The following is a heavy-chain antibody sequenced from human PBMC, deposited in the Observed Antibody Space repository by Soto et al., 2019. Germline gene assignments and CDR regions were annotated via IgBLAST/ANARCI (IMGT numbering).Heavy chain of an antibody. Sequence: QVQLVQSGPEVKKPGASVKVSCKASGYTFSNYGITWVRQAPGQGLEWMGWINAYNGETNYAQKLQGRVTMTTATSTSTAYMALKSLKSDDTAVYYSARRGAPPYYYYGLDVWGQGTTVTVSS. D-gene: IGHD3-16*01. V-gene: IGHV1-18*01. CDR2: INAYNGET. CDR1: GYTFSNYG. J-gene: IGHJ6*02. CDR3: ARRGAPPYYYYGLDV.